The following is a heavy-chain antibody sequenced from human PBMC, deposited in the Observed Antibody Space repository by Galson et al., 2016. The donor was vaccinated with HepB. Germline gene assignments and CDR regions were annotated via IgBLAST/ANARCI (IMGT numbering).Heavy chain of an antibody. D-gene: IGHD4-23*01. CDR3: ARGYGVNSLDL. J-gene: IGHJ5*02. Sequence: SLRLSCAASGLTFSREWMTWVRQAPRKGLEWVANIKEDGSEKNYVDSVKGRFTISRDNAKNSLDLQMNSLRDEDTAVYYCARGYGVNSLDLWGQGTLVTVSS. CDR2: IKEDGSEK. CDR1: GLTFSREW. V-gene: IGHV3-7*02.